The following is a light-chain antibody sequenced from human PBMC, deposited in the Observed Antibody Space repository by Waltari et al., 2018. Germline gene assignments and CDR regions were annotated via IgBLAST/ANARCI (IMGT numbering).Light chain of an antibody. Sequence: ALQMTQSPSSLPASVRDRVTITCRASQDIRNELGWYQQRPGKAPGLLIYAASNLQGGVPSRFSGSGSGTDFTLTINSLQPEDFATYYCLQDHGYPRTFGQGTKLEIK. CDR1: QDIRNE. J-gene: IGKJ2*01. CDR2: AAS. V-gene: IGKV1-6*01. CDR3: LQDHGYPRT.